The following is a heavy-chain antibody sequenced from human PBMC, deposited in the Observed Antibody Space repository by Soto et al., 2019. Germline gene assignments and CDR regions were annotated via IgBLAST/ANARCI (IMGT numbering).Heavy chain of an antibody. CDR1: VGYISIYY. V-gene: IGHV4-59*01. J-gene: IGHJ6*02. CDR3: ARDSLLGTVTNLRGWYYYYGMDV. Sequence: NPSETLSVTCTIPVGYISIYYWSWIRQPPGKGLDLIGYIYCSGSTNYNPSLKSRVTISVDTSKNQFSLKLSSVTAADTAVYCCARDSLLGTVTNLRGWYYYYGMDVWGQGTTVTVSS. D-gene: IGHD4-17*01. CDR2: IYCSGST.